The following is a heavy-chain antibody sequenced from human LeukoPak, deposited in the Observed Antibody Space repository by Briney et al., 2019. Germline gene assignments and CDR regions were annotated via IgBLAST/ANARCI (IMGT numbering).Heavy chain of an antibody. CDR1: GYIFTDYY. J-gene: IGHJ4*02. CDR3: ASGGAAGLSYYFDY. CDR2: INPNSGGT. Sequence: GASVKVSCKASGYIFTDYYMHWVRQAPGQELGWMGRINPNSGGTNYAQKFQGRVTMTRDTSISTAYMELSRLRSDDTAVYYCASGGAAGLSYYFDYWGQGTLVTVSS. D-gene: IGHD6-13*01. V-gene: IGHV1-2*06.